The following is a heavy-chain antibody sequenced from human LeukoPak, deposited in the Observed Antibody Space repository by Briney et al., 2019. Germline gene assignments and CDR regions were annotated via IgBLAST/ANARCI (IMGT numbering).Heavy chain of an antibody. Sequence: SETLSLTCAVYGGSFSGYYWSWIRQPPGKGLEWIGEINHSGSTNYNPSLKSRVTISVDTSKNQFSLKLGSVTAADTAVYYCARGSIAAAGTRGRNWFDPWGQGTLVTVSS. D-gene: IGHD6-13*01. CDR2: INHSGST. CDR3: ARGSIAAAGTRGRNWFDP. V-gene: IGHV4-34*01. J-gene: IGHJ5*02. CDR1: GGSFSGYY.